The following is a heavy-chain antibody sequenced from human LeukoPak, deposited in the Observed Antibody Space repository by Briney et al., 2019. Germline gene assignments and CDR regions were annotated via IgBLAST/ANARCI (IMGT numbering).Heavy chain of an antibody. CDR1: GFNISTFS. CDR3: ARGGDGYNSDLDF. Sequence: GGSLPLSCEGSGFNISTFSLNWVRQATGKGLEWFASISYSSTFIDYADSVKGRFTISRDNIQNSVYLQMNSLRDDDTAAYFCARGGDGYNSDLDFWGQGTLLTVSS. J-gene: IGHJ4*02. V-gene: IGHV3-21*06. CDR2: ISYSSTFI. D-gene: IGHD5-24*01.